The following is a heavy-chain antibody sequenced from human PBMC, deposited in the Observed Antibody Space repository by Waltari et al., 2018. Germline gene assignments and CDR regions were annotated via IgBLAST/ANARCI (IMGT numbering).Heavy chain of an antibody. CDR2: IRYDGSNK. CDR3: AKAAHPGY. D-gene: IGHD6-6*01. Sequence: QVQLVESGGGVVQPGGSLRLSCAASGFTFSSYGMHRVRQAPGKGLEWVAFIRYDGSNKYYADSVKGRFTISRDNSKNTLYLQMNSLRAEDTAVYYCAKAAHPGYWGQGTLVTVSS. V-gene: IGHV3-30*02. CDR1: GFTFSSYG. J-gene: IGHJ4*02.